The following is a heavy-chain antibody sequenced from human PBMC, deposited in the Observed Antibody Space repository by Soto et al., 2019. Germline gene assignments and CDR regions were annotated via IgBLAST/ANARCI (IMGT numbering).Heavy chain of an antibody. CDR1: GGSFSGYY. D-gene: IGHD2-8*02. CDR3: ARDKITGLFDY. V-gene: IGHV4-34*01. Sequence: SSETLSLTCAVYGGSFSGYYWTWIRQPPGTGLEWIGEVNHSGSTNYNPSLKSRVTISVDTSKNQFSLKLTSVTAADTAVYYCARDKITGLFDYWGQGTLVTVSS. CDR2: VNHSGST. J-gene: IGHJ4*02.